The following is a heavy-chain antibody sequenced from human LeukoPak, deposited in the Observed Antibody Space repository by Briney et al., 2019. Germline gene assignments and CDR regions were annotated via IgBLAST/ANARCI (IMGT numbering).Heavy chain of an antibody. V-gene: IGHV1-46*01. CDR1: GYTFSNYN. D-gene: IGHD5-12*01. J-gene: IGHJ3*02. Sequence: ASVKVSCKASGYTFSNYNIHWVRQAPGQGLEWMGIVNPSGDSTNYAQNFQGRVTMTGDTSISTAYMELSRLRSDDTAVYYCAREGSIVATRDAFDIWGQGTMVTVSS. CDR3: AREGSIVATRDAFDI. CDR2: VNPSGDST.